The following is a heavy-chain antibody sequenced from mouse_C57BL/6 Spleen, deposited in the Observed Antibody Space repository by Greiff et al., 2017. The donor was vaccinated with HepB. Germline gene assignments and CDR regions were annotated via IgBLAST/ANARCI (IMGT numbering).Heavy chain of an antibody. CDR3: AIRTGTGYFDV. D-gene: IGHD4-1*01. CDR1: GYTFTSYW. J-gene: IGHJ1*03. Sequence: QVQLQQSGAELVKPGASVKLSCKASGYTFTSYWMHWVKQRPGQGLEWIGMIHPNSGSTNYNEKFKSKATLTVDKSSSTAYMQLSSLTSADSAVYYCAIRTGTGYFDVWGTGTTVTVSS. V-gene: IGHV1-64*01. CDR2: IHPNSGST.